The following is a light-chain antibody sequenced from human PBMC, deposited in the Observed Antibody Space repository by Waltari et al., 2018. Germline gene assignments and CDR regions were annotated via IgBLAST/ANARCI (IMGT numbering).Light chain of an antibody. Sequence: SYVLTPPPSVSVAPGKPARITCGGTNIGSKSVPWYQQKPGQPPVLVVYDDSDRPSGIPERFSGSNSGNTATLTISRVEAGDEADYYCQVWDSSSDLVVFGGGTKLTVL. CDR3: QVWDSSSDLVV. CDR2: DDS. V-gene: IGLV3-21*03. J-gene: IGLJ2*01. CDR1: NIGSKS.